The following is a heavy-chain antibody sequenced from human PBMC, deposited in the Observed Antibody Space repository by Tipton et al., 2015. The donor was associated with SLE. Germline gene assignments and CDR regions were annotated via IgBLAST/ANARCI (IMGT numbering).Heavy chain of an antibody. CDR2: IYDSGST. CDR3: AKKQLLFDAFDI. V-gene: IGHV4-59*08. D-gene: IGHD6-13*01. J-gene: IGHJ3*02. CDR1: GGSISSYY. Sequence: LRLSCTVSGGSISSYYWSWIRQPPGKGLEWIGYIYDSGSTNYNPSLKSRVTISVDTSKNQFSLNLSSVTAADTAVYYCAKKQLLFDAFDIWGQGTMVIVSS.